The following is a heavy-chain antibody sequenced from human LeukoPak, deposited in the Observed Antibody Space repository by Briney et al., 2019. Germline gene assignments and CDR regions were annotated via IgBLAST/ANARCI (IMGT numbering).Heavy chain of an antibody. Sequence: GGSLRLSCAASGFTFDDYGMSWVRQAPGKGLEWVSGINWNGGSTGYADSVKGRFTTSRDNAKNSLYLQMNSLRAEDTALYHCARDGERGGYYYYYMDVWGKGTTVTISS. J-gene: IGHJ6*03. V-gene: IGHV3-20*01. D-gene: IGHD1-26*01. CDR1: GFTFDDYG. CDR2: INWNGGST. CDR3: ARDGERGGYYYYYMDV.